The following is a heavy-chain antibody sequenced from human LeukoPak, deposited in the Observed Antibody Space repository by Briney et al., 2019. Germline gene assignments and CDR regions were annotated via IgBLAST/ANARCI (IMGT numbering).Heavy chain of an antibody. D-gene: IGHD6-19*01. CDR1: GFTFSSYA. CDR2: ISGSGGST. V-gene: IGHV3-23*01. CDR3: AKDQTVAGIDPVDY. J-gene: IGHJ4*02. Sequence: HSGGSLRLSCAASGFTFSSYAMSWVRQAPGKGLEWVSAISGSGGSTYYADSVKGRFTISRDNSKNTLYLQMNSLRAEDTAVYYCAKDQTVAGIDPVDYWGQGTLVTVSS.